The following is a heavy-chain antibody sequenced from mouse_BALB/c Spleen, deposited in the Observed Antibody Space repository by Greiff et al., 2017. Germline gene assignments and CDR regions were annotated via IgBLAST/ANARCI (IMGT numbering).Heavy chain of an antibody. J-gene: IGHJ2*01. Sequence: VQLQQSGAELARPGASVKLSCKASGYTFTDYYINWVKQRTGQGLEWIGEIYPGSGNTYYNEKFKGKATLTADKSSSTAYMQLSSLTSEDSAVYFCARGEDYRYDGYYFDYWGQGTTLTVSS. CDR2: IYPGSGNT. CDR1: GYTFTDYY. V-gene: IGHV1-77*01. CDR3: ARGEDYRYDGYYFDY. D-gene: IGHD2-14*01.